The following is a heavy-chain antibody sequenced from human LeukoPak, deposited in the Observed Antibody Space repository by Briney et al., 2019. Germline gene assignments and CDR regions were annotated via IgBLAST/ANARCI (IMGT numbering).Heavy chain of an antibody. CDR3: AKDNALDI. J-gene: IGHJ3*02. V-gene: IGHV3-9*01. Sequence: GGSLRLSCAASGFTFDDYAMHWVRQAPGKGLEWVSGISWNSGSIGYADSVKGRFTISRGNAKNSLYLQMNSLRAEDTALYYCAKDNALDIWGQGTMVTVSS. CDR2: ISWNSGSI. CDR1: GFTFDDYA.